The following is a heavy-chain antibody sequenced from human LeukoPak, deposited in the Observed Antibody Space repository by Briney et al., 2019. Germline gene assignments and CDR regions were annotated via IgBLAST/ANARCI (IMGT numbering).Heavy chain of an antibody. J-gene: IGHJ4*02. V-gene: IGHV1-69*04. D-gene: IGHD4-17*01. Sequence: GASVKVSCKASGGTFSSYAISWVRQAPGQGLEWMGRIIPILGIANYAQKLQGGVTMTTDTSTSTAYMELRSLTSDDTAMYYCARDYGSVYWGQGTLVTVSP. CDR1: GGTFSSYA. CDR2: IIPILGIA. CDR3: ARDYGSVY.